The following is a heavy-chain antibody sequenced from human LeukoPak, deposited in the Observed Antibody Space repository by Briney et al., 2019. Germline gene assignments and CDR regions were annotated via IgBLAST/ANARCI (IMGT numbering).Heavy chain of an antibody. D-gene: IGHD3-3*01. CDR1: GGTFSSYA. CDR2: IIPIFGTA. CDR3: ASPYYDFWSGYRNSFDY. Sequence: SVKVSCKASGGTFSSYAISWVRQAPGQGLEWMGGIIPIFGTANYAQEFQGRVTITADESTSTAYMELSSLRSEDTAVYYCASPYYDFWSGYRNSFDYWGQGTLVTVSS. J-gene: IGHJ4*02. V-gene: IGHV1-69*13.